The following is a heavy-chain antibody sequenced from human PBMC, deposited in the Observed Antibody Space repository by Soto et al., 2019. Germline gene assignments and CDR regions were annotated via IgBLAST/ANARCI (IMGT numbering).Heavy chain of an antibody. CDR3: ASPGEHIVVVTAIPEYFQH. J-gene: IGHJ1*01. Sequence: ASVKVSCKASGGTFSSYTISWVRQAPGQGLEWMGRIIPILGIANYAQKFQGRVTITADKSTSTAYMELSSLRSEDTAVYYCASPGEHIVVVTAIPEYFQHWGQGTLVTVS. CDR2: IIPILGIA. CDR1: GGTFSSYT. V-gene: IGHV1-69*02. D-gene: IGHD2-21*02.